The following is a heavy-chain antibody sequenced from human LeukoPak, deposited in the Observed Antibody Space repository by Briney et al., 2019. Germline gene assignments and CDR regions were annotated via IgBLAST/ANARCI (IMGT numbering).Heavy chain of an antibody. V-gene: IGHV4-34*01. CDR2: INPSGGT. CDR1: GGSISSYY. CDR3: ATYSSSSGLNY. J-gene: IGHJ4*02. Sequence: PSETLSLTCTVSGGSISSYYWSWIRQSPGKGLEWIGEINPSGGTNYSPSLKSRVTILLDTSKNQFSLKLSSVTAADTAVYYCATYSSSSGLNYWGQGTLVTVSS. D-gene: IGHD6-6*01.